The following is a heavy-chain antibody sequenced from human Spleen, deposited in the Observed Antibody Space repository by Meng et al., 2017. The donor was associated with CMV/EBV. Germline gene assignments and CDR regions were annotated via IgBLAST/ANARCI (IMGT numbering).Heavy chain of an antibody. Sequence: GESLKISCKGLGFTFANYWIAWVRQMPGKGLEWMGIIYPDDSDTRYSPSFQGQVVISADKSTNTAYLQWNSLKASDTAMYYCARQNMVGATLPAFDIWGQGTMVTVSS. V-gene: IGHV5-51*01. D-gene: IGHD1-26*01. CDR1: GFTFANYW. CDR3: ARQNMVGATLPAFDI. CDR2: IYPDDSDT. J-gene: IGHJ3*02.